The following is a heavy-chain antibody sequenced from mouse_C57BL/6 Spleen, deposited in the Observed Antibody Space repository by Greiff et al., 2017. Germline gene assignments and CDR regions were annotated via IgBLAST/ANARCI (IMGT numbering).Heavy chain of an antibody. Sequence: EVQVVESGGDLVKPGGSLKLSCAASGFTFSSYGMSWVRQTPDKRLEWVATISSGGSYTYYPDSVKGRFTISRDNAKNTLYLQMSSLKSEDTAMYYCARHTYDGYGAWFAYWGQGTLVTVSA. CDR2: ISSGGSYT. D-gene: IGHD2-3*01. CDR3: ARHTYDGYGAWFAY. V-gene: IGHV5-6*01. J-gene: IGHJ3*01. CDR1: GFTFSSYG.